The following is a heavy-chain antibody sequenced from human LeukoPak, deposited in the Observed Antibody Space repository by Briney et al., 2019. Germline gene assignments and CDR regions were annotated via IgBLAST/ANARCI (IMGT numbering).Heavy chain of an antibody. D-gene: IGHD3-10*01. CDR2: IYYSGST. V-gene: IGHV4-59*01. CDR3: ARADTYYYGSGSYVWFDP. Sequence: SETLSLTCTVSGGSISSYYWSWIRQPPGKGLEWIGYIYYSGSTNYNPSLKSRVTISVDTSKNQFSLKLSSVTAADTAVYYCARADTYYYGSGSYVWFDPWGQGTLVTVSS. CDR1: GGSISSYY. J-gene: IGHJ5*02.